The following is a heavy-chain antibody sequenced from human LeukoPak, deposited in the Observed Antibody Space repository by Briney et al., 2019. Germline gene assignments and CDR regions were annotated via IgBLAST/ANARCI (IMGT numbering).Heavy chain of an antibody. CDR1: GYSFTSYW. Sequence: GESLKISCKGTGYSFTSYWIGWVRQVPVKGLEWMGILYPGDSDTRYSPSFQGQVTISADKSISTAYLQWSSLKASDTAMYYCARLGTYCSSTSCYEKRGFYFDYWGQGTLVTVSS. CDR3: ARLGTYCSSTSCYEKRGFYFDY. J-gene: IGHJ4*02. V-gene: IGHV5-51*01. D-gene: IGHD2-2*01. CDR2: LYPGDSDT.